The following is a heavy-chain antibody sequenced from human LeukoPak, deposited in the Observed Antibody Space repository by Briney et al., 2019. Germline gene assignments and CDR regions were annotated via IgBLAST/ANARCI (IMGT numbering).Heavy chain of an antibody. D-gene: IGHD4-23*01. CDR1: GYTFTGYY. V-gene: IGHV1-2*02. J-gene: IGHJ4*02. CDR2: INPNNGDT. CDR3: ARSHGGNSFDY. Sequence: ASVKVSCKASGYTFTGYYMHWMRQAPGQGPEWMGWINPNNGDTNYAQKFRGTVTMTRDTSISTLYMELSSLRSDDTAVYYCARSHGGNSFDYWGQGTLVTVSS.